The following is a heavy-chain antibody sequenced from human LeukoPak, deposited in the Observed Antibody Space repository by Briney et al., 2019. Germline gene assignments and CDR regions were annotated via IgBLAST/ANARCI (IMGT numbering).Heavy chain of an antibody. CDR2: IIPILGIA. V-gene: IGHV1-69*02. D-gene: IGHD3-10*01. CDR1: GCTFSSYN. CDR3: ASKGSGPLLDY. Sequence: SVKVSCKASGCTFSSYNISWVRQAPGQGLEWMGRIIPILGIANYAQKFQGRVTITADKSTSTAYMELSSLRSEDTAVYYCASKGSGPLLDYWGQGTLVTVSS. J-gene: IGHJ4*02.